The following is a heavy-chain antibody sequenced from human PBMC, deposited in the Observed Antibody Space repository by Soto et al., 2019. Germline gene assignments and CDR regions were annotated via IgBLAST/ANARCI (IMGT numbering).Heavy chain of an antibody. J-gene: IGHJ4*02. CDR1: GGSISSYY. V-gene: IGHV4-59*01. D-gene: IGHD5-12*01. CDR2: IYYSGST. Sequence: SETLSLTCTVSGGSISSYYWSWIRQPPGKGLEWIGYIYYSGSTNYNPSLKSRVTKSVDTSKKQFSLKMSYVTAADTAVYYCARDSGYDSSRFDYWGQGTLVTVSS. CDR3: ARDSGYDSSRFDY.